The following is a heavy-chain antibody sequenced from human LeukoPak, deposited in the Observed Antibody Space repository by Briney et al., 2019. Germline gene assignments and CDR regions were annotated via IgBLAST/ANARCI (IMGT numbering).Heavy chain of an antibody. CDR3: ARDTSAFLTGYYYMDV. V-gene: IGHV3-23*01. D-gene: IGHD6-19*01. Sequence: PSETLSLTCTVSGGSISSSSYYWGWIRQPPGKGLEWVSAISGRGVNTYYADSVRGRFTISRDNSKNTLYLQMNSLRAEDTAVYYCARDTSAFLTGYYYMDVWGKGTTVTVSS. CDR1: GGSISSSSYY. CDR2: ISGRGVNT. J-gene: IGHJ6*03.